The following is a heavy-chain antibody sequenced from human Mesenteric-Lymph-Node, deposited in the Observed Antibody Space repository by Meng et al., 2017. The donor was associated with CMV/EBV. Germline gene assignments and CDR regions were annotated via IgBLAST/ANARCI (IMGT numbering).Heavy chain of an antibody. V-gene: IGHV3-23*03. Sequence: GESLKISCAASGFTFSNHVMSWVRQAPGKGLEWVSGIYSGGTTTYYADSVKGRFTISRDNAKNSLYLQMNSLRVEDTALYFCAKGGSGSSEYHVDYWGQGTLVTVSS. CDR2: IYSGGTTT. CDR1: GFTFSNHV. J-gene: IGHJ4*02. D-gene: IGHD3-10*01. CDR3: AKGGSGSSEYHVDY.